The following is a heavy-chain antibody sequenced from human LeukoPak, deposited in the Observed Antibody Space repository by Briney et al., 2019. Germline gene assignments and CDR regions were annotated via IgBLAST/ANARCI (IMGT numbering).Heavy chain of an antibody. CDR1: GFAFNTYS. CDR3: ASYVDTVRYDAFDV. D-gene: IGHD5-18*01. J-gene: IGHJ3*01. Sequence: PGGSLRLSCAASGFAFNTYSMNWVRQAPGKGLVWVSRIDGDGTTTNYADSVKGRFTISRDNARNTLFLQMNSLRAEDAAVYYCASYVDTVRYDAFDVWGQGTMVTVSS. V-gene: IGHV3-74*01. CDR2: IDGDGTTT.